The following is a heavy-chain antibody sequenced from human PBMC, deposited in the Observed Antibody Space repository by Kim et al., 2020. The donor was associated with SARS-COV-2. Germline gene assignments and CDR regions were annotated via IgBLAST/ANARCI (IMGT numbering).Heavy chain of an antibody. V-gene: IGHV3-15*01. CDR2: IKSKTDGGTT. D-gene: IGHD3-10*01. J-gene: IGHJ4*02. Sequence: GGSLRLSCAASGFTFSNAWMSWVRQAPGKGLEWVGRIKSKTDGGTTDYAAPVKGRFTISRDDSKNTLYLQMNSLKTEDTAVYYCTTDPYYGSGSYSNWGQGTLVTVSS. CDR3: TTDPYYGSGSYSN. CDR1: GFTFSNAW.